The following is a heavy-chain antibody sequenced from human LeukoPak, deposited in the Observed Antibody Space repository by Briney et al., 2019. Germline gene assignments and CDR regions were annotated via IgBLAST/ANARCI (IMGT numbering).Heavy chain of an antibody. V-gene: IGHV3-21*01. CDR2: ISSSSSYI. CDR1: GFTFSSYD. J-gene: IGHJ4*02. Sequence: GGSLRLSCAASGFTFSSYDMSWVRQAPGKGLEWVSSISSSSSYIYYADSVKGRFTISRDNAKNSLYLQMNSLRAEDTAVYYCARDAITTFDYWGQGTLVTVSS. CDR3: ARDAITTFDY. D-gene: IGHD3-10*01.